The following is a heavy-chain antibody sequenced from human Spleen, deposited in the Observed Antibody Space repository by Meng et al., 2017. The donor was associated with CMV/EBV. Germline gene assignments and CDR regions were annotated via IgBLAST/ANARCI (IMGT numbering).Heavy chain of an antibody. J-gene: IGHJ4*02. CDR1: GFTFSSYA. Sequence: GGSLRLSCAASGFTFSSYAMHWVRQAPGKGLEWVAVISYDGSNKYYADSVKGRFTISRDNAKNSLYLQMNSLRAGDTAVYYCARNGAVVPAAVNDYWGQGTLVTVSS. V-gene: IGHV3-30-3*01. CDR2: ISYDGSNK. D-gene: IGHD2-2*01. CDR3: ARNGAVVPAAVNDY.